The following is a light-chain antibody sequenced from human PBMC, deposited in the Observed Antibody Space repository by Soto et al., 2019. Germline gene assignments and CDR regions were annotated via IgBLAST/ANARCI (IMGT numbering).Light chain of an antibody. V-gene: IGLV2-14*01. CDR2: DVS. CDR3: SSYTSSSSPVI. Sequence: QSAPTQPASVSGSPGQSITISCTGTSSDIGGYNFVSWYQQHPGRAPKLMIYDVSDRPSGVSDRFSASKSGNTASLTISGLQAEDEADYYCSSYTSSSSPVIFGGGTKLTVL. J-gene: IGLJ2*01. CDR1: SSDIGGYNF.